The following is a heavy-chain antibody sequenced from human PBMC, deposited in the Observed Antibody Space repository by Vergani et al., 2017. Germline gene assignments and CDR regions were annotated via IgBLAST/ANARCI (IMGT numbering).Heavy chain of an antibody. CDR1: GFTFSSYS. CDR2: ISSSSSYI. J-gene: IGHJ6*02. Sequence: EVQLVESGAGLVKPGGSLRLSCAASGFTFSSYSMNWVRQAPGKGLEWVSSISSSSSYIYYADSVKGRFTISRDNAKNSLYLQMNSLRAEDTAVYYCARVPGIYTSSSYYGMDVWGQGTTVTVSS. CDR3: ARVPGIYTSSSYYGMDV. D-gene: IGHD1-14*01. V-gene: IGHV3-21*01.